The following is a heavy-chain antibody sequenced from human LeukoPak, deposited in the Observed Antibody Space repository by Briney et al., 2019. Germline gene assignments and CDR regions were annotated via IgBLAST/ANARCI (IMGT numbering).Heavy chain of an antibody. J-gene: IGHJ5*02. Sequence: VASVKVSCKASGYTFTSYDINWVRQATGQGLEWMGWMNPNSGNTGYAQKFQGRVTMTRNTSISTAYVELSSLRSEDTAVYYCARGRAHYYGSGSYGNWFDPWGQGTLVTVSS. CDR3: ARGRAHYYGSGSYGNWFDP. V-gene: IGHV1-8*01. CDR1: GYTFTSYD. D-gene: IGHD3-10*01. CDR2: MNPNSGNT.